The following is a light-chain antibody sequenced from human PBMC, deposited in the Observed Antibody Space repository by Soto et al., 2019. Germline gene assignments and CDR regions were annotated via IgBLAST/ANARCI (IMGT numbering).Light chain of an antibody. CDR1: QSISSW. Sequence: DIQMTQSPSTLSASVGDRVTITCRASQSISSWLAWYQQKPGKAPKLLIYDASSLESGVPSRFSGSGSGTEFTLTISSLQPDDFATYYCQQYNSYAGMTFDQGTKVEIK. CDR2: DAS. CDR3: QQYNSYAGMT. J-gene: IGKJ1*01. V-gene: IGKV1-5*01.